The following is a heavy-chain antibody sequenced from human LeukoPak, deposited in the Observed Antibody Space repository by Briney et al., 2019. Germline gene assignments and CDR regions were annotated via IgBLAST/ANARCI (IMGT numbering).Heavy chain of an antibody. CDR3: VRDLMGSGSTTSYLHH. Sequence: GGSLRLSCAASGFTFSDYSMNWVRQAPGKGLEWVSSISRSSRHVYYAGSVKGRFTISRDNAKNSLYLQMNSLRAEDMAVYFCVRDLMGSGSTTSYLHHWGQGTLVTVSS. CDR1: GFTFSDYS. CDR2: ISRSSRHV. J-gene: IGHJ1*01. D-gene: IGHD1-1*01. V-gene: IGHV3-21*01.